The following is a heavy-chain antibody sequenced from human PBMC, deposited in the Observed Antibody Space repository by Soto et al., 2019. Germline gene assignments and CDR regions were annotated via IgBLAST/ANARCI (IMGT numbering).Heavy chain of an antibody. V-gene: IGHV4-34*01. D-gene: IGHD5-12*01. CDR1: GGSCSGYY. CDR3: ARGGIVATIRDYYYMDV. Sequence: LETLPLTCAVYGGSCSGYYWSWIRQPPGKGLEWIGEINHSGSTNYNPSLKSRVTISVDTSKNQFSLKLSSVTAADTAVYYCARGGIVATIRDYYYMDVWGKGTTVTVSS. CDR2: INHSGST. J-gene: IGHJ6*03.